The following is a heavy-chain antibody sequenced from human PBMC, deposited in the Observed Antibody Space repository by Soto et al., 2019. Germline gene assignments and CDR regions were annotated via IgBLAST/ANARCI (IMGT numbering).Heavy chain of an antibody. Sequence: QGQLVESGGGVVQPGRSLRLSCAASGFSFSSYGMAWVRLAPGKGLEWVAATTYDGGIKHYVDSVKGRFTISRDNSKNTMYLKMNSLRVEDTATDYWAGALENPYFYYGLNVWGQGTTVTVSS. CDR2: TTYDGGIK. V-gene: IGHV3-30*03. CDR1: GFSFSSYG. CDR3: AGALENPYFYYGLNV. J-gene: IGHJ6*02. D-gene: IGHD1-1*01.